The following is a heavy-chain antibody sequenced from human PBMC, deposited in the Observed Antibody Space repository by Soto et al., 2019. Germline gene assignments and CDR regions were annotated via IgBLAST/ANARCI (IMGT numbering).Heavy chain of an antibody. V-gene: IGHV3-23*01. CDR3: AKDRGGYYGSGSYGGLDY. CDR1: GFTFSSYA. CDR2: ISGSGGST. Sequence: EVQLLESGGGLVQPGGSLRLSCAASGFTFSSYAMSWVRQAPGKGLEWVSAISGSGGSTYYADSVKGRFTISRDNSKNTLYLQMNSLRAEDTAVYYCAKDRGGYYGSGSYGGLDYWGQGTLVTVSS. D-gene: IGHD3-10*01. J-gene: IGHJ4*02.